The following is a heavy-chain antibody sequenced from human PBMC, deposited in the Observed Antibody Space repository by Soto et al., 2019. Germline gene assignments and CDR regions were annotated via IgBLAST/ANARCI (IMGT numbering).Heavy chain of an antibody. CDR2: IYYSGST. V-gene: IGHV4-59*01. CDR1: GGSISSYY. D-gene: IGHD3-3*01. CDR3: ARGSYDCWSGDNWFDP. Sequence: QVQLQESGPGLVKPSETLSRTCTVSGGSISSYYWSWIRQHPGKGLEWIGYIYYSGSTNYNPSLKSRVTISVDTSKNQFSLKLSSVTAADTAVYYCARGSYDCWSGDNWFDPWGQGTLVTVSS. J-gene: IGHJ5*02.